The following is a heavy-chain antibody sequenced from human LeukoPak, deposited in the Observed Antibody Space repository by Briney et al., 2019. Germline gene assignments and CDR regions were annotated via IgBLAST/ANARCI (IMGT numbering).Heavy chain of an antibody. CDR1: GYSFSSYA. D-gene: IGHD1-7*01. CDR3: ARENFADLFDF. Sequence: PGVSLRLSCAASGYSFSSYAMSWPRQAPAKGLECIAYISSSSSTIYYADSVKGRFTISRDNAKNSLFLHMNSLRAEDTALYYCARENFADLFDFWGQGALVTASS. V-gene: IGHV3-48*01. CDR2: ISSSSSTI. J-gene: IGHJ4*02.